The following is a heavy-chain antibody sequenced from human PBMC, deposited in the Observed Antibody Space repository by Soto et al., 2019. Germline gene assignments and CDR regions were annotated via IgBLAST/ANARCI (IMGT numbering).Heavy chain of an antibody. CDR3: ASSGFGESGMDF. CDR1: GGSISSGGYS. Sequence: LSLTCAVSGGSISSGGYSWSWIRQPPGKGLEWIGYMYHSGSTYYNPSLKSRVTISVDKSKNQFSLKLSSVTAADTAVYYCASSGFGESGMDFWGQGTTVTVSS. CDR2: MYHSGST. D-gene: IGHD3-10*01. V-gene: IGHV4-30-2*01. J-gene: IGHJ6*02.